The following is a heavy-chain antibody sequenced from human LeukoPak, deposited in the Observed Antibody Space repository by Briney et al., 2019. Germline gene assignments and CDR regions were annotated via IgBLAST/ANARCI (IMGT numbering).Heavy chain of an antibody. Sequence: PGGSLRLSCAASGFTFSSYAMHWVRQAPGKGLEWVAVISYDGSNKYYADSVKGRFTISRDNSKNTLYLQMNSLRAEDTAVYYCARGQWLAYDYWGQGTLVTVPS. CDR3: ARGQWLAYDY. CDR2: ISYDGSNK. CDR1: GFTFSSYA. V-gene: IGHV3-30*04. D-gene: IGHD6-19*01. J-gene: IGHJ4*02.